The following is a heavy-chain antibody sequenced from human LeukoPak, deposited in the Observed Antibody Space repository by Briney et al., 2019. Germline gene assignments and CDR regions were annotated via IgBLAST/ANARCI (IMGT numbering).Heavy chain of an antibody. CDR3: ARDIKLPRRSYDHYYYYYMDV. D-gene: IGHD5-24*01. J-gene: IGHJ6*03. V-gene: IGHV4-59*01. CDR2: IYYSGST. CDR1: GGSISNYY. Sequence: PSETLSLTCTVSGGSISNYYWTWIRQPPGKGLEWIGYIYYSGSTNYNPSLKSRVIISVDTSRNQFSLNLSSVTAADTAVYYCARDIKLPRRSYDHYYYYYMDVWGKGTTVTVSS.